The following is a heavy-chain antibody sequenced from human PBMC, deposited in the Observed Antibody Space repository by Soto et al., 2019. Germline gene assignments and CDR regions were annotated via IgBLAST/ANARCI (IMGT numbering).Heavy chain of an antibody. CDR3: AKEFDWLAAYFQH. V-gene: IGHV3-30*18. CDR1: GFTFSSYG. Sequence: QVQLVESGGGVVQPGRSLRLSCAASGFTFSSYGMHWVRQAPGKGLEWVAVISYDGSNKYYADSVKGRFTISRDNSKNTLYLQMNSLRAEDTAVYYCAKEFDWLAAYFQHWGQGTLVTVSS. CDR2: ISYDGSNK. D-gene: IGHD3-9*01. J-gene: IGHJ1*01.